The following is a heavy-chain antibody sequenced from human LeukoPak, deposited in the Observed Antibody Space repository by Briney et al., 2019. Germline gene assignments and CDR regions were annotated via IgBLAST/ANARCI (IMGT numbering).Heavy chain of an antibody. J-gene: IGHJ5*02. CDR1: GGSIRNDDYY. CDR3: ARFWSGYPQNWLDP. D-gene: IGHD3-3*01. CDR2: IYYRGNT. V-gene: IGHV4-30-4*01. Sequence: PSETLSLTCTVSGGSIRNDDYYWSWIRQSPGKGLEWMGYIYYRGNTYYNPSLKSQLTISVDTSKSQFSLKLSSVTAADTAVYFCARFWSGYPQNWLDPWGQGTLVTVSS.